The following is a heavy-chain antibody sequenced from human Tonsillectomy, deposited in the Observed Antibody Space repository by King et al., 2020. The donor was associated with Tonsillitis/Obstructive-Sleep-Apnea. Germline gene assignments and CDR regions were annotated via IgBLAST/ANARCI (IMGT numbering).Heavy chain of an antibody. CDR2: ISWNSDNI. J-gene: IGHJ4*02. V-gene: IGHV3-9*01. D-gene: IGHD2-2*01. Sequence: VQLVESGGGLVQPGRSLRLSCAASGFTFGDYAMHWVRQAPGKGLEWVSSISWNSDNIDYGDSVKGRFTISRDNAKDSLYLQMNSLRAEDTAVYYCAKGGCSTISCYNWCYWGQGTLVTVSS. CDR3: AKGGCSTISCYNWCY. CDR1: GFTFGDYA.